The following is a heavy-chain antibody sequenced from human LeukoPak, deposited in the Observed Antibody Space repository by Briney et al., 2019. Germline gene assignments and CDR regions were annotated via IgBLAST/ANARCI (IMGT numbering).Heavy chain of an antibody. CDR3: ARAFRDSNSYYYYYGMDV. CDR2: IYSGGST. V-gene: IGHV3-53*01. CDR1: GFIFSNAW. J-gene: IGHJ6*02. D-gene: IGHD2/OR15-2a*01. Sequence: GGSLRLSCAASGFIFSNAWMSWVRQAPGKGLEWVSVIYSGGSTYYADSVKGRFTISRDISKNTLFLQMNSLRAEDTAVYYCARAFRDSNSYYYYYGMDVWGQGTTVTVSS.